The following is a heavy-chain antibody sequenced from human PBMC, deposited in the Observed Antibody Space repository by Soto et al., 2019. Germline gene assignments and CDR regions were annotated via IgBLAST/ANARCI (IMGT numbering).Heavy chain of an antibody. D-gene: IGHD3-22*01. Sequence: QVQLVESGGGVVQPGRSLRLSCVASGFSFRRYGMQWVRQAPGKGLEWVARISHDGSNKYYADSVKGRFTISRDNSQNTLYLQMNSVRAEDTDLYYCVGGYYFGDYWGQGNLVIVSS. J-gene: IGHJ4*02. V-gene: IGHV3-30*03. CDR2: ISHDGSNK. CDR3: VGGYYFGDY. CDR1: GFSFRRYG.